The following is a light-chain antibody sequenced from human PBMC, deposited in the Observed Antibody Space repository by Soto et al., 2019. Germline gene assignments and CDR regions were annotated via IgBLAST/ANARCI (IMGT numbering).Light chain of an antibody. Sequence: ENVLTQSPGTLSLSPGERATLSCRASQRVSNNYLAWYQQKPGQAPRPLIYEVSTRATGIPDRFSGSGSGTDFTLTISRLEPEDFAVYYCQQDDTSWGTFGPGTKVYVK. V-gene: IGKV3-20*01. J-gene: IGKJ3*01. CDR3: QQDDTSWGT. CDR1: QRVSNNY. CDR2: EVS.